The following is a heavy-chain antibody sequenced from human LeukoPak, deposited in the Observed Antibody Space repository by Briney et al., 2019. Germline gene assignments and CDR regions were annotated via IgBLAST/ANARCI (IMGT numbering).Heavy chain of an antibody. J-gene: IGHJ3*02. V-gene: IGHV1-46*01. Sequence: ASVKVSCKASGYTFTSYYMHWVRQAPGQGLEWMGIINPSGGSTSYAQKFQGRVTMTRDTSTSTVYMELSSLRSEDTAVYYCARSRITIFGVVIISRAEDAFDIWGQGTMVTVS. CDR2: INPSGGST. CDR1: GYTFTSYY. CDR3: ARSRITIFGVVIISRAEDAFDI. D-gene: IGHD3-3*01.